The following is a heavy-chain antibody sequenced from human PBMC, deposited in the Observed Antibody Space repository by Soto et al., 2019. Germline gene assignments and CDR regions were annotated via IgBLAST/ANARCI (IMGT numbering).Heavy chain of an antibody. CDR1: GGSFSGYY. CDR3: ARGQDIVVVVAATAYFDY. V-gene: IGHV4-34*01. CDR2: INHSGST. Sequence: QVQLQQWGAGLLKPSETLSLTCAVYGGSFSGYYWSWIRQPPGQGLEWIGEINHSGSTNYNPSLKSRVTISVDTSKNQFSLKLSSVTAADTAVYYCARGQDIVVVVAATAYFDYWGQGTLVTVSS. J-gene: IGHJ4*02. D-gene: IGHD2-15*01.